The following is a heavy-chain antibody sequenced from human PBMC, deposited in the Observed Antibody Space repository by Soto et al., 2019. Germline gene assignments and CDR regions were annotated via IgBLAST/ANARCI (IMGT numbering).Heavy chain of an antibody. CDR2: ISYDETNK. CDR3: ARGASDFWGAYPEIHFFDY. D-gene: IGHD3-3*01. CDR1: EFTFSTYP. Sequence: GGSLRLSCAASEFTFSTYPMHWVRQAPGKGLEWVAVISYDETNKYCADSVKGRFTISRDNSKNTLYLQMNNLRADDTAVYYCARGASDFWGAYPEIHFFDYWGQGTLVTVSS. J-gene: IGHJ4*02. V-gene: IGHV3-30-3*01.